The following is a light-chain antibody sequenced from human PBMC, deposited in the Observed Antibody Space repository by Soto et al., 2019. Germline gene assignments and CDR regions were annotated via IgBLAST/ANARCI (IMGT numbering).Light chain of an antibody. V-gene: IGKV3-15*01. J-gene: IGKJ4*01. CDR2: GAF. CDR1: QSVSYN. CDR3: QQYKNWTPLT. Sequence: EIVMTQSPATLSVSPGETATLSCRASQSVSYNLAWYQQKPGQGPRLLIYGAFTRATGIPARFSGSGSGTDFTLTISSLQSEDFAVCYCQQYKNWTPLTFGGGTKVEIK.